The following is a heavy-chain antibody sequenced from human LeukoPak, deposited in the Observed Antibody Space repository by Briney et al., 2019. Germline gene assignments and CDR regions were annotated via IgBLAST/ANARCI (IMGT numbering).Heavy chain of an antibody. J-gene: IGHJ6*02. CDR1: GGSISSGGYS. CDR2: IYYSGST. CDR3: ARHGCSGGSCYQNYYYYGMDV. D-gene: IGHD2-15*01. V-gene: IGHV4-30-4*07. Sequence: SQTLSLTCAVSGGSISSGGYSWSWLRQPPGKGLEWIGYIYYSGSTNYNPSLKSRVTISVDTSKNPFSLKLSSVTAADTAVYYCARHGCSGGSCYQNYYYYGMDVWGQGTTVTVSS.